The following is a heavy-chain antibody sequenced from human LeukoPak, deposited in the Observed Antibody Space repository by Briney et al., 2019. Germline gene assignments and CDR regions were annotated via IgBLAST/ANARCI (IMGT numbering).Heavy chain of an antibody. V-gene: IGHV7-4-1*02. J-gene: IGHJ4*02. Sequence: ASVKVSCKASGYTFTSYAMNWVRQAPGQGLEWMGWINTNTGNPTYAQGFTGRFVFSLYTSVSTTYLQISSLKAEDTDVYYCARGAPRIAAAGLIDYWGQGTLVTVSS. CDR1: GYTFTSYA. CDR3: ARGAPRIAAAGLIDY. CDR2: INTNTGNP. D-gene: IGHD6-13*01.